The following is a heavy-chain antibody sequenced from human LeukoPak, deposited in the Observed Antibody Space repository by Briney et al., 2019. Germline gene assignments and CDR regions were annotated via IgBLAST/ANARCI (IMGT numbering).Heavy chain of an antibody. V-gene: IGHV3-7*04. Sequence: GGSLRLSCEASGFSFRNYWMNWVRQAPGKGLEWVANINQDGSKKHFVGSVEGRFTISRDNAKNSLYLQMNSLRAEDMAVYYCARDGQYSSSWYDFDYWGQGTLVTVSS. CDR1: GFSFRNYW. D-gene: IGHD6-13*01. J-gene: IGHJ4*02. CDR3: ARDGQYSSSWYDFDY. CDR2: INQDGSKK.